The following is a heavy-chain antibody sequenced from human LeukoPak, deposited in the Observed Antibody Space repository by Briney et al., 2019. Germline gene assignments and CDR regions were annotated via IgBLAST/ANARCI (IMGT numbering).Heavy chain of an antibody. CDR3: ARRYCTSTSCSYFDY. J-gene: IGHJ4*02. CDR1: GFTFSSYG. V-gene: IGHV3-23*01. Sequence: GGSLRLSCAAPGFTFSSYGMSWVRQAPGKGLEWVSTISSSGGSTYYADSVKGRFTISRDNSKNTLYLQMNSLRAEDTAVYYCARRYCTSTSCSYFDYWGQGTLVTVSS. D-gene: IGHD2-2*01. CDR2: ISSSGGST.